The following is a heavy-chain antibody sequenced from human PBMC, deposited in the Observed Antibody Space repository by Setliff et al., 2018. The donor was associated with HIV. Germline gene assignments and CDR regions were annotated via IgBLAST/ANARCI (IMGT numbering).Heavy chain of an antibody. J-gene: IGHJ6*02. D-gene: IGHD5-12*01. V-gene: IGHV5-51*01. CDR3: ARLRDGYNSI. CDR2: VYPGDSET. CDR1: GYSFNTYW. Sequence: GESLKISCQGSGYSFNTYWIGWVRQRPGKGLEWMGIVYPGDSETRYSPSFQGQVTISADKSISTAYLQWSSLKASDTAMYYCARLRDGYNSIWGQGTTVTV.